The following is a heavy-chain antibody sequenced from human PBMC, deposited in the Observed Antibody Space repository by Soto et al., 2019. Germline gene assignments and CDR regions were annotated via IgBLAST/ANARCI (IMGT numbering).Heavy chain of an antibody. J-gene: IGHJ6*02. D-gene: IGHD2-15*01. Sequence: PGESLKLSCKVSGYSFTSYWIGWVGQMAGKGLEWVGMVYPGESDTRYSPSFQGQVTILADKSINTAYLQWSSLKASDTAMYYCASIYSSGRTTSMGVRGQGTTVTVSS. CDR1: GYSFTSYW. V-gene: IGHV5-51*01. CDR3: ASIYSSGRTTSMGV. CDR2: VYPGESDT.